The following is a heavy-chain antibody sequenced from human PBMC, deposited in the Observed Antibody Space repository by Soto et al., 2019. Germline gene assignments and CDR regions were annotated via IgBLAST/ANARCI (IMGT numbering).Heavy chain of an antibody. J-gene: IGHJ6*02. Sequence: SETLSLTCLVSGFPISSPYSWGWIRQPPGKGLEWIGSISHTGTTSYSPSLTSRVSISVDTSKNQVSLKLTSVTAADTAVYFCARVTMVIRDSDHFGVDVWGHGTTVTVS. D-gene: IGHD4-17*01. CDR1: GFPISSPYS. V-gene: IGHV4-38-2*02. CDR2: ISHTGTT. CDR3: ARVTMVIRDSDHFGVDV.